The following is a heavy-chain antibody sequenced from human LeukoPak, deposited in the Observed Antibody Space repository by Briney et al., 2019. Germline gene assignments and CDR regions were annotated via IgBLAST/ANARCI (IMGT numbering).Heavy chain of an antibody. CDR2: ISYDGSNK. V-gene: IGHV3-30-3*01. CDR3: VRAIGSNTL. J-gene: IGHJ4*02. Sequence: GGSLRLSCAASGFTFSSYAMHWVRQAPGKGLEWVAVISYDGSNKYYADSVKGRFTISRDNAKNSLYLQMNSLRAEDTAVYFCVRAIGSNTLWGQGTLVTVSS. CDR1: GFTFSSYA. D-gene: IGHD4-23*01.